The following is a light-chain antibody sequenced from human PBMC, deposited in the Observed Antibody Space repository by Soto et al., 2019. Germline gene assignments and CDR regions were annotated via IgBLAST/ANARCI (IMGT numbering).Light chain of an antibody. V-gene: IGKV3-20*01. Sequence: EIVLTQSPGTLSLSPGERATLSCRASQSVRRNHLAWYQQKPGQAPRLLIYDASRRATGMPDRFSGSVSGTDFTLTISRLEPEDFAVYYCQQYGSSPRTFGRGTKLEI. CDR1: QSVRRNH. CDR3: QQYGSSPRT. J-gene: IGKJ2*01. CDR2: DAS.